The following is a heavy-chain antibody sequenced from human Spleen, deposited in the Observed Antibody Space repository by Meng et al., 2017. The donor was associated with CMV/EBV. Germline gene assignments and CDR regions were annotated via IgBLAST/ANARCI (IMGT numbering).Heavy chain of an antibody. Sequence: ASVKVSCKASGYSFASHYMHWVRQAPGQGLEWVGIISPNGGSTSYAQKFQGRVTLTRDTSTSTAYMELSRLRSDDTAVYYCARDWALGCSSTSCYFPWGQGTLVTVSS. D-gene: IGHD2-2*01. V-gene: IGHV1-46*01. CDR3: ARDWALGCSSTSCYFP. CDR2: ISPNGGST. J-gene: IGHJ5*02. CDR1: GYSFASHY.